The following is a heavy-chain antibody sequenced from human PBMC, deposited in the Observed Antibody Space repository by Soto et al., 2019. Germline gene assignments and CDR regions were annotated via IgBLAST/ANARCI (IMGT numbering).Heavy chain of an antibody. CDR1: GYTFTGYY. Sequence: ASVKVSCKASGYTFTGYYMHWVRQAPGQGLEWMGWINPNSGGTNYAQKFQGWVTMTRDTSISTAYMELSRLRSDDTAVYYCARVVITMIVVVITVDYWGQGTLVTVSS. CDR3: ARVVITMIVVVITVDY. CDR2: INPNSGGT. D-gene: IGHD3-22*01. J-gene: IGHJ4*02. V-gene: IGHV1-2*04.